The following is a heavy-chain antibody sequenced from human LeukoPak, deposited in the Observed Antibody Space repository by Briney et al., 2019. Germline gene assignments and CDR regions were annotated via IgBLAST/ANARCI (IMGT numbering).Heavy chain of an antibody. V-gene: IGHV1-69*04. CDR1: GGTFSSYA. Sequence: SVKVSCKASGGTFSSYAISWVRQAPGQGLEWMGRIIPILGIANYAQKFQGRVTITADKSTSTAYMELSSLRSEDTAVYYCARDPRGEHYFDYWGQGTLVTVSS. D-gene: IGHD3-16*01. CDR2: IIPILGIA. J-gene: IGHJ4*02. CDR3: ARDPRGEHYFDY.